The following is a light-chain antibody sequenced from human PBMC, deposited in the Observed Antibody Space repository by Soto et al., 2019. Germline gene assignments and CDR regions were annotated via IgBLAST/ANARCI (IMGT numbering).Light chain of an antibody. CDR3: QQYGTSLMT. CDR2: GTS. V-gene: IGKV3-20*01. Sequence: ENVLTQSPGTLSLSPGEGATLSCRATQSVTSNFLAWYQQKPGQAPRLLIYGTSSRATGIPDRFSGSGSGTGFTLTISRVEPEAFAVYYCQQYGTSLMTFGPVTRLEIK. J-gene: IGKJ5*01. CDR1: QSVTSNF.